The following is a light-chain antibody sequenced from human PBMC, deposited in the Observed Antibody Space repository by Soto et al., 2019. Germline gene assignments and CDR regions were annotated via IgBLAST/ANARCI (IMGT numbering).Light chain of an antibody. CDR1: QGISNY. J-gene: IGKJ4*01. CDR2: AAS. V-gene: IGKV1-27*01. CDR3: QKYTNVPA. Sequence: DIQMTQSPSSLSASVGDRVTITCRASQGISNYLAWYQQIPGKVPKLLISAASTLQSGVPSRFSGSGSGTEFTLTISSLQPEDVTTYYCQKYTNVPAFGGGTKMEIK.